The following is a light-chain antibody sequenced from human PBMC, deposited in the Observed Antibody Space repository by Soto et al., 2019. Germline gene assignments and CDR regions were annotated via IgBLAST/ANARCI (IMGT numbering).Light chain of an antibody. J-gene: IGKJ2*01. CDR2: LGS. CDR1: QSLLHSNGYNY. V-gene: IGKV2-28*01. Sequence: DIVMTQSPLSLPVTPGEPASISCRSSQSLLHSNGYNYLDWYLQKPWQSPQLLIGLGSNRASGVPARFSSSGSATDFTLNIARVEAEDFGVYYCMQALQSPYTFGQGTKLEIK. CDR3: MQALQSPYT.